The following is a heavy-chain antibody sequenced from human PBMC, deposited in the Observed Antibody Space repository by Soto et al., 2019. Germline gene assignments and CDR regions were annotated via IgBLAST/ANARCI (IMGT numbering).Heavy chain of an antibody. V-gene: IGHV4-4*02. CDR2: IYHSGST. J-gene: IGHJ5*02. D-gene: IGHD2-15*01. Sequence: PSETLSLTCAVSGGSISSTYWWSWVRQPPGKGLEWIGEIYHSGSTNYNPSLKSRVTISVDKSKNQFSLKLSSVAAADTAVYHCARGSGCTGGSCYDWFDPWGQGTLVTVSS. CDR1: GGSISSTYW. CDR3: ARGSGCTGGSCYDWFDP.